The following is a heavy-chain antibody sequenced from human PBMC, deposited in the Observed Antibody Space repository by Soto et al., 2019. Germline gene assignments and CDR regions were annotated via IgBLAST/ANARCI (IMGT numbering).Heavy chain of an antibody. Sequence: ASVKVSCKASGGTFSSYAISWVRQAPGQGLEWMGGIIPIFGTANYAQKFQGRVTITADESTSTAYMELSSLRSEDTAVYYCATTMVRGVIRKPSYYYYGMDVRGQGTTVTVSS. CDR1: GGTFSSYA. D-gene: IGHD3-10*01. CDR2: IIPIFGTA. J-gene: IGHJ6*02. CDR3: ATTMVRGVIRKPSYYYYGMDV. V-gene: IGHV1-69*13.